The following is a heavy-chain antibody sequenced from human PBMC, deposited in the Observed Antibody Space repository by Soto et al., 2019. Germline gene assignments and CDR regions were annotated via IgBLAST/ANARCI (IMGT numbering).Heavy chain of an antibody. CDR2: RYADGST. CDR1: GDSIRNRNYY. D-gene: IGHD3-22*01. Sequence: LHLQESGPGLVKPSETLSLTCTVFGDSIRNRNYYWGWIRQPPGKGLGGIVSRYADGSTFYNPSLKGLVSVAIDTFKKPFPPKMTSVTAADKAVYYWAKGFYEGSSGYYLDVWGQGNLVTVSS. CDR3: AKGFYEGSSGYYLDV. J-gene: IGHJ4*02. V-gene: IGHV4-39*01.